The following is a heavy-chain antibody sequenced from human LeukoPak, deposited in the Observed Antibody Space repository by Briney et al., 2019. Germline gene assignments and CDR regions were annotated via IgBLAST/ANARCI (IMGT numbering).Heavy chain of an antibody. CDR3: ARLSGSYSDY. Sequence: GGSLRLSCAASGFIFSSYEMNWVRQAPGKGLEWVSYISSSGHTIYYADSVKGRFTISRDNAKNSLYLQMNSLRAEDTAVYYCARLSGSYSDYWGQGTLVTVSS. CDR2: ISSSGHTI. CDR1: GFIFSSYE. J-gene: IGHJ4*02. D-gene: IGHD5-12*01. V-gene: IGHV3-48*03.